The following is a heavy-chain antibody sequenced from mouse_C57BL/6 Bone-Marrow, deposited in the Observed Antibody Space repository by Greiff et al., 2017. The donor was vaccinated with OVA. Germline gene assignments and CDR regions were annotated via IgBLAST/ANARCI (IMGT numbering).Heavy chain of an antibody. Sequence: EVQGVESGGDLVKPGGSLKLSCAASGFTFSSYGMSWVRQTPDKRLEWVATISSGGSYTYYPDSVKGRFTISRDNAKNTLYLQMSSLKSEDTAMYYCARRSDYGSSPWFAYWGQGTLVTVSA. D-gene: IGHD1-1*01. CDR3: ARRSDYGSSPWFAY. CDR2: ISSGGSYT. V-gene: IGHV5-6*01. CDR1: GFTFSSYG. J-gene: IGHJ3*01.